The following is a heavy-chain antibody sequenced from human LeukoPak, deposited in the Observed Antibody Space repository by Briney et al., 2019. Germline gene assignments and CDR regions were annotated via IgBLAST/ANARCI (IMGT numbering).Heavy chain of an antibody. V-gene: IGHV4-39*01. CDR1: GGSISSSSYY. CDR3: ARHLDPKSGSYSSKENWFDP. J-gene: IGHJ5*02. CDR2: IYYSGST. Sequence: SETLSLTCTVSGGSISSSSYYWGWIRQPPGKGLEWFGSIYYSGSTYYNPSLKSRVTISVDTSKNQFSLKLSSVTAADTAVYYCARHLDPKSGSYSSKENWFDPWGQGTLVTVSS. D-gene: IGHD1-26*01.